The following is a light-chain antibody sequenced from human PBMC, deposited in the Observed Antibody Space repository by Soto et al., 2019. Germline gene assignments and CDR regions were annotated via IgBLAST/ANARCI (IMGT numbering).Light chain of an antibody. Sequence: EIVTTQSPATLSVSPGERATLSCRASQSVSSNLAWYQQKPGQAPRLLIYGASTRATGIPARFSGSGSGTEFTLTISSLQSEDFAVYYCQQYNNWPYTFGQGPKLEIK. J-gene: IGKJ2*01. CDR3: QQYNNWPYT. V-gene: IGKV3-15*01. CDR2: GAS. CDR1: QSVSSN.